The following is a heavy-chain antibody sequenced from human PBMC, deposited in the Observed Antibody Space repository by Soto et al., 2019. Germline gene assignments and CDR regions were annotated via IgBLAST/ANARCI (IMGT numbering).Heavy chain of an antibody. Sequence: ASVKVSCKASGYTFTSYYMHWVRQAPGQGLEWMGIINPSGGSTSYAQKSQGRVTMTEDTSTDTAYMELSSLRSEDTAVYYCATGPAARPYYYYYGMDVWGQGTTVTVSS. J-gene: IGHJ6*02. CDR3: ATGPAARPYYYYYGMDV. CDR2: INPSGGST. D-gene: IGHD6-6*01. V-gene: IGHV1-46*01. CDR1: GYTFTSYY.